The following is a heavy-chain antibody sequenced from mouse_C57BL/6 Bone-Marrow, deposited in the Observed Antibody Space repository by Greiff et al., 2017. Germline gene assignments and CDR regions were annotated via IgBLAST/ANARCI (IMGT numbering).Heavy chain of an antibody. CDR3: ARRFYDGYYDYFDD. Sequence: EVQVVESGGDLVKPGGSLKLSCAASGFTFSSYGMSWVRQTPDKRLEWVATISSGGSYTYYPDSVKGRFTISRDNAKNTLYLQMSSLESGDTAMYYWARRFYDGYYDYFDDWGQGTTLTVSS. J-gene: IGHJ2*01. CDR1: GFTFSSYG. CDR2: ISSGGSYT. D-gene: IGHD2-3*01. V-gene: IGHV5-6*01.